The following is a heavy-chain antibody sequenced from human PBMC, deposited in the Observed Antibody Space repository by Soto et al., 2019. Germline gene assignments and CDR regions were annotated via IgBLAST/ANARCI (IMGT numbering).Heavy chain of an antibody. CDR2: IYYSGST. Sequence: PSETLSLTCTVSGGSISSSIYYWGWIRHPPGNGLEWIGSIYYSGSTYYNPSLKSRVTISVDTSKNQFSLKLSSVTAADTAVYYCARGGITMIVGSFDYWGQGTLVTV. J-gene: IGHJ4*02. CDR3: ARGGITMIVGSFDY. D-gene: IGHD3-22*01. CDR1: GGSISSSIYY. V-gene: IGHV4-39*01.